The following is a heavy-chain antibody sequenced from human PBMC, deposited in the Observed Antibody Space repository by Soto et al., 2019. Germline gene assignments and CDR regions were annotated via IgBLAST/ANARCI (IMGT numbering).Heavy chain of an antibody. CDR2: ISGSGGST. J-gene: IGHJ3*02. V-gene: IGHV3-23*01. Sequence: GGSLRLSCAASGFTFSSYAMSWVRQAPGKGLEWVSAISGSGGSTYYADSVKGRFTISRDNSKNTLYLQMNSLRAEDTAVYYCAKDQKDSRLIGADILTGYDDAIDIWGQGTMVTVSS. CDR3: AKDQKDSRLIGADILTGYDDAIDI. CDR1: GFTFSSYA. D-gene: IGHD3-9*01.